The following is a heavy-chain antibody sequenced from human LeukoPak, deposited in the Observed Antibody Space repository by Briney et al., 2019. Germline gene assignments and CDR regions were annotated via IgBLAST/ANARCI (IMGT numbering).Heavy chain of an antibody. J-gene: IGHJ4*02. V-gene: IGHV1-18*01. CDR2: ISAYNGNI. D-gene: IGHD3-22*01. CDR3: ARERTYYQDSSDYYPDY. CDR1: GYTFTSYG. Sequence: ASVKVSCKASGYTFTSYGICWVRQAPGRGLEWMGWISAYNGNINYPQKLQGRVTMTTDTSTSTAYMELRSLRSDDTAVYYCARERTYYQDSSDYYPDYWGQGTLVTVSS.